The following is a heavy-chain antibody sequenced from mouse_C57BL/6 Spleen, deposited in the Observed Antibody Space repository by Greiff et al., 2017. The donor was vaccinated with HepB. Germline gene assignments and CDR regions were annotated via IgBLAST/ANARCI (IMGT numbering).Heavy chain of an antibody. J-gene: IGHJ3*01. CDR1: GYTFTDYE. Sequence: VQLQESGAELVRPGASVTLSCKASGYTFTDYEMHWVKQTPVHGLEWMGAIDPETGGTAYNQKFKGNAILTADKSSSTAYMELRNLTSEDSAVYYCTRSFITSVVERFAYWGQGTLVTVSA. V-gene: IGHV1-15*01. CDR3: TRSFITSVVERFAY. CDR2: IDPETGGT. D-gene: IGHD1-1*01.